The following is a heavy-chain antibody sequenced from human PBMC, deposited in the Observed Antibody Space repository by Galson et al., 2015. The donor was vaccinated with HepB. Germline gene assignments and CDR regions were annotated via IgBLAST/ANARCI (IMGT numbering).Heavy chain of an antibody. D-gene: IGHD6-13*01. J-gene: IGHJ4*02. V-gene: IGHV3-73*01. CDR3: IRMADLSGYSSS. CDR1: GFTFSGSA. CDR2: IRTKASNYAT. Sequence: SLRLSCAASGFTFSGSAIHWVRQTSAKGLEWVGRIRTKASNYATAYAASLQGRFAISRDDSKNTAYLHMKSLKTEDTAVYYCIRMADLSGYSSSWGQGTLVTVSS.